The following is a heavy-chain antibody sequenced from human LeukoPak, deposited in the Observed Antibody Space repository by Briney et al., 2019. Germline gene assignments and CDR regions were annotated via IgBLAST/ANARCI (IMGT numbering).Heavy chain of an antibody. CDR3: ARVETGYSGYRFDY. D-gene: IGHD5-12*01. J-gene: IGHJ4*02. CDR2: IYYSGST. CDR1: GYSISSGYY. Sequence: SSETLSLTCTVSGYSISSGYYWGWIRQPPGKGLEWIGYIYYSGSTNYNPSLKSRVTISVDTSKNQFSLKLSSVTAADTAVYYCARVETGYSGYRFDYWGQGTLVTVFS. V-gene: IGHV4-61*01.